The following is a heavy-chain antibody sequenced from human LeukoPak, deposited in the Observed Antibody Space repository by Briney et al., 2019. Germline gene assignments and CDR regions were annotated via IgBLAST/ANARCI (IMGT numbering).Heavy chain of an antibody. V-gene: IGHV1-2*06. CDR2: INPNGGAT. CDR3: ARERITMLGGLTFPLFDY. CDR1: GYTFIDYY. J-gene: IGHJ4*02. Sequence: ASVKVSCKASGYTFIDYYLHWVRQAPGQGLEWIGRINPNGGATNYAQKFQGRVTMARDTSISTAYMDLGRLRSDDTAVYYCARERITMLGGLTFPLFDYWGQGTLVTVSS. D-gene: IGHD3-10*01.